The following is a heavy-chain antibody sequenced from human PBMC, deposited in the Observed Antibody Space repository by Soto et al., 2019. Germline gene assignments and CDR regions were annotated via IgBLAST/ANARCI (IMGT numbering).Heavy chain of an antibody. D-gene: IGHD1-1*01. CDR2: ISGSSNYI. V-gene: IGHV3-21*01. CDR1: GLTFSGYT. Sequence: PGGSLRLSCEVSGLTFSGYTMDWVRQAPGKGLEWVSSISGSSNYIYYADSAEGRFTVSRDNAKNTLFLQMNSLRAEDTAVYYCARENWNAQDYWGQGTLVTVSS. J-gene: IGHJ4*02. CDR3: ARENWNAQDY.